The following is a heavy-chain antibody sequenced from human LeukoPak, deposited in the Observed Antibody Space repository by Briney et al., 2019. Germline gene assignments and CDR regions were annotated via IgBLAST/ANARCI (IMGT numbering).Heavy chain of an antibody. CDR3: AKVYYGSGTDPTFYYMDV. D-gene: IGHD3-10*01. Sequence: PGGSLRLSCAASKFTFSSFSMTWVRQAPGKGLEWVSTISGSGGSTHYADSVQGRFTIFRDNSKNTLDLQMNSLRAEDTALYYCAKVYYGSGTDPTFYYMDVWGKGTTVTVSS. V-gene: IGHV3-23*01. CDR2: ISGSGGST. J-gene: IGHJ6*03. CDR1: KFTFSSFS.